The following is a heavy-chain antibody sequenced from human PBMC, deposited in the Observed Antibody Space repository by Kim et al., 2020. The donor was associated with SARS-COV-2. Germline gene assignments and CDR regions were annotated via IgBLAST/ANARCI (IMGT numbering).Heavy chain of an antibody. CDR3: ARDLLVGATYYGMDV. CDR1: GFTFSSYG. D-gene: IGHD1-26*01. Sequence: GGYLRLSCAASGFTFSSYGMHWVRQAPGKGLEWVAVIWYDGSNKYYADSVKGRFTISRDNSKNTLYLQMNSLRAEDTAVYYCARDLLVGATYYGMDVWGQGTTVTVSS. J-gene: IGHJ6*02. CDR2: IWYDGSNK. V-gene: IGHV3-33*01.